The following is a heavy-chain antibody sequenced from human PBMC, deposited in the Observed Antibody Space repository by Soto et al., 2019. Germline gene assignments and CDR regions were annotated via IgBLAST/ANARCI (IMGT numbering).Heavy chain of an antibody. CDR2: ISGGGST. J-gene: IGHJ4*02. V-gene: IGHV3-23*01. Sequence: EVQLLDSGGGLVQPGGSLRLSCAASGFTFSNYAMSWVRQAPGKGLEWVSAISGGGSTYYADSVKGRFTISRDNSKNTVYLQMNSLRAEDTALYYCAKDCPAVIFGPYYFDSWGQGTLVTVSS. D-gene: IGHD3-10*02. CDR3: AKDCPAVIFGPYYFDS. CDR1: GFTFSNYA.